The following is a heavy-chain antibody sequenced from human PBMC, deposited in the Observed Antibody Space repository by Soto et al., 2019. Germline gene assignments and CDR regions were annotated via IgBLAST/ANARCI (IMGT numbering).Heavy chain of an antibody. D-gene: IGHD3-10*01. Sequence: SVKVSCKASGYIFTRHYMHWVRQAPGQGLEWMGIINPSGGTTSYAQKFQGRVTVTRDTSTSTVYMELSSLISDDTAVYYCARDHYYGSGSHPSYWGQGTLVTVSS. V-gene: IGHV1-46*01. J-gene: IGHJ4*02. CDR2: INPSGGTT. CDR1: GYIFTRHY. CDR3: ARDHYYGSGSHPSY.